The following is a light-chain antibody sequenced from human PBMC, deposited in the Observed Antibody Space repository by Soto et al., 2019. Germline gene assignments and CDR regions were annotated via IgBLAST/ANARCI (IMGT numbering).Light chain of an antibody. CDR3: QQYNDLPRT. CDR1: QSVRSAY. Sequence: EIVLTQSPATLSLSPGQRATLSCRASQSVRSAYFAWYQQKPGQAPRVIIFAVSTRATGVPYRFSGSGSGTEFTLTISSLQSEDFAVYYCQQYNDLPRTFGQGTKVDI. CDR2: AVS. V-gene: IGKV3D-15*01. J-gene: IGKJ1*01.